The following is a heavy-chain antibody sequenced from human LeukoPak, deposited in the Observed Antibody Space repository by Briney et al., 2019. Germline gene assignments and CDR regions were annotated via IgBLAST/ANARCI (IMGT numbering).Heavy chain of an antibody. J-gene: IGHJ4*02. Sequence: GESLKISCMGSGYSFPNYWIGWVRQMPGKGLEWMGIIYPGDSDTRYSPSFQGQATISADKSISTAYLQWSSLEASDTAMYYCARLTTTLTTFLDYWGQGTLVTVSS. CDR1: GYSFPNYW. CDR3: ARLTTTLTTFLDY. D-gene: IGHD4-11*01. V-gene: IGHV5-51*01. CDR2: IYPGDSDT.